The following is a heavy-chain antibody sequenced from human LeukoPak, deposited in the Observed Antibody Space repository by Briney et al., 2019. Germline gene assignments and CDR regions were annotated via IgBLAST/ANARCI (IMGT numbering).Heavy chain of an antibody. Sequence: SETLSLTCTVSGGSISSYYWSWTRQPPGKGLEWIGYIYYSGSTNYNPSLKSRVTISADTSKNQFSLKLSSVTAADTAVYYCARVRSSGWGDSFAHWGQGPLVTVSS. CDR3: ARVRSSGWGDSFAH. J-gene: IGHJ4*02. CDR1: GGSISSYY. D-gene: IGHD6-19*01. CDR2: IYYSGST. V-gene: IGHV4-59*01.